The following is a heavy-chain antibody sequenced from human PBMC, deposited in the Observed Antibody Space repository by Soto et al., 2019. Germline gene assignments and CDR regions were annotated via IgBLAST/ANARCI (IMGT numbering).Heavy chain of an antibody. Sequence: GGSLRLSCAASGFTFSSYGMHWVRQAPGKGLEWVAVIWYDGSNKYYADSVKGRFTISRDNSKNTLYLQMNSLRAEDTAVYYCARDVNSYYDSSGYVTEFDYWGQGTLVTVSS. V-gene: IGHV3-33*01. D-gene: IGHD3-22*01. J-gene: IGHJ4*02. CDR3: ARDVNSYYDSSGYVTEFDY. CDR2: IWYDGSNK. CDR1: GFTFSSYG.